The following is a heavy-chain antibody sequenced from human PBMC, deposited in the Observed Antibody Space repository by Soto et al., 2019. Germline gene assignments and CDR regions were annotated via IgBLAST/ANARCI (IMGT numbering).Heavy chain of an antibody. CDR2: ISSSSAYI. V-gene: IGHV3-21*06. Sequence: EVHLVEAGGGLVKPGESLTLSCAASGFTFGSFTLNWVRQAPGKGLEWVSSISSSSAYIYYAESVKGRFTISRDNARSTLYLQMNSLRLDDTAVYFXAXDGLTFGGDWGQGTLVAVSS. D-gene: IGHD3-16*01. J-gene: IGHJ4*02. CDR1: GFTFGSFT. CDR3: AXDGLTFGGD.